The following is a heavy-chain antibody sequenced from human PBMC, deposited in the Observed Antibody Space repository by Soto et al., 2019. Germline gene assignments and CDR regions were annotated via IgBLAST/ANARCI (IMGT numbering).Heavy chain of an antibody. CDR2: INVYEGDT. CDR3: AKGGFYDRSGPPALDYFDC. CDR1: GYTFSSYD. V-gene: IGHV1-18*01. J-gene: IGHJ4*02. D-gene: IGHD3-22*01. Sequence: QVQLVQSGAEVKKPGASVKVSCRASGYTFSSYDITWVRQAPGQGLEWMGWINVYEGDTNYAQKFQGRVTLTTDASTSTAYMEVNRLRSDDAAVYYCAKGGFYDRSGPPALDYFDCWGQGTLLTVSS.